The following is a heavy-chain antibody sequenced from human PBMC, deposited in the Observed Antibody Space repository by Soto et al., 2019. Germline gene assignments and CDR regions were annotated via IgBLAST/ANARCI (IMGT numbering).Heavy chain of an antibody. J-gene: IGHJ6*02. CDR1: GGSFSGYY. CDR2: INHSGST. V-gene: IGHV4-34*01. CDR3: ARTGGMDV. Sequence: QVQLQQWGAGLLKPSETLSLTCAVYGGSFSGYYWSWLRQPPRKGLEWIGAINHSGSTKYNPSLERRVTIAADTSTNQFSLKLNSVSAADTAVYYCARTGGMDVWSQGATVTASS.